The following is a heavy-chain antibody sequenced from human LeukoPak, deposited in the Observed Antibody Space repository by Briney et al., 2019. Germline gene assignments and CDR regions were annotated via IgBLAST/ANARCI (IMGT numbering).Heavy chain of an antibody. J-gene: IGHJ4*02. Sequence: ASVKVSCKASGYTFTGYYMHWVRQAPGQGLEWMGRINRNSGGTNYAQKFQGRVTMTRDTSISTAYMELSRLRSDDTAVYYCARVPVTLTWKDGLWSFVCSGEGTLVTDSS. CDR1: GYTFTGYY. V-gene: IGHV1-2*06. D-gene: IGHD4-11*01. CDR3: ARVPVTLTWKDGLWSFVC. CDR2: INRNSGGT.